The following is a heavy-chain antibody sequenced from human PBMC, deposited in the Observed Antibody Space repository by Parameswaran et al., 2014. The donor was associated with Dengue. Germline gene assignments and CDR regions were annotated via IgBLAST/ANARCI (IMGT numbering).Heavy chain of an antibody. CDR3: ARVNTYYYGSGGGWFDP. CDR1: GGSISSYY. J-gene: IGHJ5*02. Sequence: SETLSLTCTVSGGSISSYYWSWIRQPPGKGLEWIGYIYYSGSTNYNPSLKSRVTISVDTSKNQFSLKLSSVTAADTAVYYCARVNTYYYGSGGGWFDPWGQGTLVTVSS. V-gene: IGHV4-59*01. D-gene: IGHD3-10*01. CDR2: IYYSGST.